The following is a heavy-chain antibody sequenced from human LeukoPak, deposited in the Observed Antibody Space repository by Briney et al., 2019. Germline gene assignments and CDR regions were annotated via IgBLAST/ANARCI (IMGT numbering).Heavy chain of an antibody. CDR3: ARDHNHYYHIFANWFDP. CDR2: ISHSGST. Sequence: SETLSLTCTVSGYSISSGYYWGWIRQPPGKGLEWIGSISHSGSTYYNPSLKSRVTISVDTSKNQFSLKLSSVTAADTAVYYCARDHNHYYHIFANWFDPWGQGTLVTVSS. D-gene: IGHD3-22*01. V-gene: IGHV4-38-2*02. J-gene: IGHJ5*02. CDR1: GYSISSGYY.